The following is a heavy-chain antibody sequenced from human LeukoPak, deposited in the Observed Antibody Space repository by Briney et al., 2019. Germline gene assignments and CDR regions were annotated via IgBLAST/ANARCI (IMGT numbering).Heavy chain of an antibody. CDR3: AKLLPD. J-gene: IGHJ4*02. CDR2: MTEGGAT. CDR1: GFTLSSSA. Sequence: GGSLRLSCAASGFTLSSSAMSWVRQAPGKGLEWVSVMTEGGATYYADSVRDRFIISRDNSKNMVYLQMNSLRVEGTAVYYCAKLLPDWGQGTLVTVSS. V-gene: IGHV3-23*01. D-gene: IGHD3-22*01.